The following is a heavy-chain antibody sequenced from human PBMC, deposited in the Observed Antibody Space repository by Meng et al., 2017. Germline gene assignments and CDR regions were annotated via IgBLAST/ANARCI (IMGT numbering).Heavy chain of an antibody. Sequence: ETLSLTCAASGFTFSSYAMSWVRQAPGKGLEWVSAISGSGGSTYYADSVKGRFTISRDNSKNTLYLQMNSLRAEDTAVYYCATTGRSWYVVWYFDLWGRGTLVTVSS. V-gene: IGHV3-23*01. CDR2: ISGSGGST. CDR1: GFTFSSYA. J-gene: IGHJ2*01. D-gene: IGHD6-13*01. CDR3: ATTGRSWYVVWYFDL.